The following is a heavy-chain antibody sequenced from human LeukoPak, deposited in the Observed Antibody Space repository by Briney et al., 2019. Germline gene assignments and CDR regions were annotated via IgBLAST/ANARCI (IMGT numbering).Heavy chain of an antibody. Sequence: PGESLRPSCAASGFTVSSNYMSWVRQAPGKGLEWVSIIYSGGSTYYADSVKGRFTISRENAKNSLYLQMNSRRAEDTAVYYCARDGRRRSSWYLPYYYYGMDAGGQGTTVTVAS. CDR3: ARDGRRRSSWYLPYYYYGMDA. CDR2: IYSGGST. J-gene: IGHJ6*02. V-gene: IGHV3-53*01. D-gene: IGHD6-13*01. CDR1: GFTVSSNY.